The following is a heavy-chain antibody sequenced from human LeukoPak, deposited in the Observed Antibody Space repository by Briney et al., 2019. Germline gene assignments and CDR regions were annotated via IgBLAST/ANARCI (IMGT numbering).Heavy chain of an antibody. CDR1: GYTFTSYY. CDR3: ARDGIVGATKDGTDDGYYFDY. CDR2: INPSGGST. J-gene: IGHJ4*02. V-gene: IGHV1-46*01. Sequence: ASVTVSCKASGYTFTSYYMHWVRQAPGQGLEWMGIINPSGGSTSYAQKFQGRVTMTRDTSTSTVYMELSSLRSEDTAVYYCARDGIVGATKDGTDDGYYFDYWGQGTLVTVSS. D-gene: IGHD1-26*01.